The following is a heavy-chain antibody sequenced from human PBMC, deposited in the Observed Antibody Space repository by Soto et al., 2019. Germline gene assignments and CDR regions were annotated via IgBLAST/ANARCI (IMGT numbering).Heavy chain of an antibody. CDR2: NDEKDSYN. D-gene: IGHD5-18*01. CDR3: VRSGYSYRSFEY. CDR1: GYSFTSYW. J-gene: IGHJ4*02. V-gene: IGHV5-10-1*01. Sequence: GELLTTSRKNPGYSFTSYWMIWVLQMPGKGAEGMGRNDEKDSYNNYSPSFQGHVTISADKSISTAYLQWSSLKSSHTAMYYCVRSGYSYRSFEYWGQGPLGTGS.